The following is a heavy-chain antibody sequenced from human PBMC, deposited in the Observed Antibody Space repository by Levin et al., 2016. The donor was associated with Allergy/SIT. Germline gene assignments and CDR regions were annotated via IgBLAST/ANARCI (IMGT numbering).Heavy chain of an antibody. CDR3: ARDQGSLGPAAGMGNWFDP. V-gene: IGHV1-46*01. J-gene: IGHJ5*02. CDR2: INPSGGST. CDR1: GYTFTSYY. Sequence: ASVKVSCKASGYTFTSYYMHWVRQAPGQGLEWMGIINPSGGSTSYAQKFQGRVTMTRDTSTSTVYMELSSLRSEDTAVYYCARDQGSLGPAAGMGNWFDPWGQGTLVTVSS. D-gene: IGHD6-13*01.